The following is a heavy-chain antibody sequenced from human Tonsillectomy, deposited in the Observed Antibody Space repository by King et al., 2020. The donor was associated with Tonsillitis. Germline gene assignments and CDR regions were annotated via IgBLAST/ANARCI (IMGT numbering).Heavy chain of an antibody. CDR1: GFTFSSYE. J-gene: IGHJ6*03. CDR2: ISSSGSTT. V-gene: IGHV3-48*03. CDR3: AGGGGGYYYYYMDV. D-gene: IGHD3-16*01. Sequence: VQLVESGGGLVQPGGSLRLSCAASGFTFSSYEMNWVRQAPGKGLEWVSYISSSGSTTYYADSVKGRFTISRDNAKNSLYLQMNSLRAEDTAVYYCAGGGGGYYYYYMDVWGKGTTVTVSS.